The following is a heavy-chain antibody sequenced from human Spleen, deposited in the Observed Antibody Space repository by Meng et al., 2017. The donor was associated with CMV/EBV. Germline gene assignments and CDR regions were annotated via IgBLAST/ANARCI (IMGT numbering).Heavy chain of an antibody. Sequence: GGSLRLSCAASRFTFDDYTMHWVRQAPGKGLEWVSFVTWDGVTTFYADSVKGRFTISRDNSKNSLYLQMNSLRTEDTALYYCAKDGRGSSGGFYFDYWGQGTLVTVSS. J-gene: IGHJ4*02. CDR2: VTWDGVTT. D-gene: IGHD6-6*01. CDR1: RFTFDDYT. V-gene: IGHV3-43*01. CDR3: AKDGRGSSGGFYFDY.